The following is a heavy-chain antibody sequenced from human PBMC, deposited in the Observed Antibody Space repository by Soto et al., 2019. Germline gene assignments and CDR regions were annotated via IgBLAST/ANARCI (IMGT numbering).Heavy chain of an antibody. D-gene: IGHD2-15*01. CDR3: AGASSRVSSVVAAY. Sequence: SVKVSCKVSTYSLSSHFIHWVRQAPAEALEWMGIMNPGPNSASYSKEFQGRLTLTSDMPSRTVYMQLSNLRSDDTAVYYCAGASSRVSSVVAAYWGQGTLVTVSS. J-gene: IGHJ4*02. CDR1: TYSLSSHF. V-gene: IGHV1-46*01. CDR2: MNPGPNSA.